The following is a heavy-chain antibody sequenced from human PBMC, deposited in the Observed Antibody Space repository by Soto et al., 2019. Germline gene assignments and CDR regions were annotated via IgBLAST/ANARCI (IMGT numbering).Heavy chain of an antibody. Sequence: GSLRLSCAASGFTFSRYAMHWVRQPPGKGLEWVALISFHEDNKYYADSVRGRFTISRDNSKNTLFLQMSSLRADDTAVYYCAREDYGDFVVGYWGQGTLVTVSS. CDR1: GFTFSRYA. CDR3: AREDYGDFVVGY. D-gene: IGHD4-17*01. CDR2: ISFHEDNK. V-gene: IGHV3-30-3*01. J-gene: IGHJ4*02.